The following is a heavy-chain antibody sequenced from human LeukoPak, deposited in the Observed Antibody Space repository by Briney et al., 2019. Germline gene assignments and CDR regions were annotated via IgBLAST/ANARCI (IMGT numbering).Heavy chain of an antibody. V-gene: IGHV3-30-3*01. Sequence: PGRSLRLSCAASGFTFSSYAMHWVRQAPGKGLEWVAVISYDGSNKYYADSVKGRFTISRDNSKNTLYLQMNSLRAEDTAVYYCAKDVYYDSRRFDAFDIWGQGTMVTVSS. CDR1: GFTFSSYA. D-gene: IGHD3-22*01. CDR3: AKDVYYDSRRFDAFDI. J-gene: IGHJ3*02. CDR2: ISYDGSNK.